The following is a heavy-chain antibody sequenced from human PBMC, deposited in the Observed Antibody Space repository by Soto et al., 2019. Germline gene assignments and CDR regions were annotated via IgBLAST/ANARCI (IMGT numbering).Heavy chain of an antibody. D-gene: IGHD2-21*01. CDR1: GFTFSNYG. CDR3: ARGLHSLFDY. Sequence: VQLVESGGGVVQPGGSLRLSCAASGFTFSNYGMHWVRQAPGKGPEWVAVIWYDGNNKYYADSVKGRFTISRDNSNNTLYVQMTSLRAEDTAVYYCARGLHSLFDYWGQGTLVTVSS. V-gene: IGHV3-33*01. CDR2: IWYDGNNK. J-gene: IGHJ4*02.